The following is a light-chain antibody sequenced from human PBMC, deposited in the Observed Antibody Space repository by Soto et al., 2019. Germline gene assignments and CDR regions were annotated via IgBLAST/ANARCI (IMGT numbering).Light chain of an antibody. CDR2: DAS. Sequence: EIVLTQSPATMSFSPGERATLSYRASQSVNNYLAWYQQKPGQAPRLLIYDASDRATGIPARFSASGSGTDFTLTISSLEPEDFAVYYCQQRRKWPLTFGGGTKVEIK. CDR3: QQRRKWPLT. V-gene: IGKV3-11*01. CDR1: QSVNNY. J-gene: IGKJ4*01.